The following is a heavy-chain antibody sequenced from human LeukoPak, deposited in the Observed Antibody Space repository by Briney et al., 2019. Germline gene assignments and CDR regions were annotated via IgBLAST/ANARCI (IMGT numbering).Heavy chain of an antibody. V-gene: IGHV3-23*01. CDR2: ISNGNN. D-gene: IGHD2-21*02. Sequence: GGSLRLSCAASGFPFTIHAMSWVRGPPGKGLEWVSAISNGNNYYADPVSGRFTISRDDSKNKVYLQMNSLRVEDTARYYCVREAGYCASVCLKSNWFDPWGQGPLVTVSS. CDR3: VREAGYCASVCLKSNWFDP. J-gene: IGHJ5*02. CDR1: GFPFTIHA.